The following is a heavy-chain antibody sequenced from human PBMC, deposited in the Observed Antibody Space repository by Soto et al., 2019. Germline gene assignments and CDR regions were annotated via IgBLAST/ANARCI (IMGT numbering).Heavy chain of an antibody. D-gene: IGHD2-15*01. Sequence: GASVKVSCKASGGTFSSYAISWVRQAPGQGLEWMGGIIPIFGTANYAQKFQGRVTITADESTSTAYMELSSLRSDDTAVYYCAPCSGGSCYNNWFDPWGQGTLVTVSS. CDR1: GGTFSSYA. V-gene: IGHV1-69*13. J-gene: IGHJ5*02. CDR3: APCSGGSCYNNWFDP. CDR2: IIPIFGTA.